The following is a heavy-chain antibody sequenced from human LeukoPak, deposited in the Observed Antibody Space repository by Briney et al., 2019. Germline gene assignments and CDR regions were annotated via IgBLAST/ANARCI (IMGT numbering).Heavy chain of an antibody. CDR3: VRTSKYSFDI. D-gene: IGHD2/OR15-2a*01. Sequence: GGSLRLSCVASGFTFSDYWMSWVRQAPGKGLEWVAHIKHDASDKYYVDSVKGRFTISRDNAKNSLYLPMNSLRAEDTAVYYCVRTSKYSFDIWGQGTMVTVSS. CDR1: GFTFSDYW. J-gene: IGHJ3*02. CDR2: IKHDASDK. V-gene: IGHV3-7*04.